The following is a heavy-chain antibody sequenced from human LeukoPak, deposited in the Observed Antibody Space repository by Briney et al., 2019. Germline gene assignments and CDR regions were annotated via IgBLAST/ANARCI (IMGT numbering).Heavy chain of an antibody. J-gene: IGHJ4*02. CDR3: ARLRTFDY. Sequence: GGALRLSCAASEFPLGNLRMSWARQAPGKGLEWVDNIKQDGSEKYKLGPVKGRFTISRDNADNSLYLQMNSLRAEDTAVYYCARLRTFDYWGQGTLVTVSS. D-gene: IGHD1-14*01. V-gene: IGHV3-7*03. CDR1: EFPLGNLR. CDR2: IKQDGSEK.